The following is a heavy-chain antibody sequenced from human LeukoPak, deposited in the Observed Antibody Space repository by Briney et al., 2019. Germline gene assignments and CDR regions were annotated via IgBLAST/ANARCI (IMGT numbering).Heavy chain of an antibody. CDR3: ARVVWPYYYYYMDV. V-gene: IGHV4-39*01. CDR1: GGSISSSSYY. CDR2: IYYSGST. D-gene: IGHD3-16*01. J-gene: IGHJ6*03. Sequence: SETLSLTCTVSGGSISSSSYYWGWIRQPPGKGLEWIGSIYYSGSTYYNPSLKSRVTISVDTSKNQFSLKLSSVTAADTAVYYCARVVWPYYYYYMDVWGKGTTVTVSS.